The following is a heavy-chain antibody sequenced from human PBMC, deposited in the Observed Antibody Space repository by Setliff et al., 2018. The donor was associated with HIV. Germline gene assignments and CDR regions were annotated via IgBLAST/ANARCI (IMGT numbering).Heavy chain of an antibody. J-gene: IGHJ4*02. CDR1: GGTFSSYA. V-gene: IGHV1-69*13. Sequence: GASVKVSCKASGGTFSSYAISWVRQAPGQGLDWMGGIIPVFGTTNYAQKFQGRVTITADESTSTAYMELSSLRSEDTAVYYCARGGVYYYDSSGWSMDYWGQGTLVTVPQ. CDR3: ARGGVYYYDSSGWSMDY. D-gene: IGHD3-22*01. CDR2: IIPVFGTT.